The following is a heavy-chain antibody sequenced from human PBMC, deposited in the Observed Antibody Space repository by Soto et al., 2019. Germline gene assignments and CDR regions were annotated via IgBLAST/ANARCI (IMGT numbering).Heavy chain of an antibody. Sequence: EVQLLESGGGLVQPGGSLRLSCAASGFTFSSYAMSWVRQAPGKGLEWVSAISGSGGSTYYADSVKGRFTISRDNSKNARYLQMNRLRAEDTAVYYCAYSSTPFDYWGQGTLVTVSS. CDR1: GFTFSSYA. D-gene: IGHD6-13*01. CDR2: ISGSGGST. J-gene: IGHJ4*02. CDR3: AYSSTPFDY. V-gene: IGHV3-23*01.